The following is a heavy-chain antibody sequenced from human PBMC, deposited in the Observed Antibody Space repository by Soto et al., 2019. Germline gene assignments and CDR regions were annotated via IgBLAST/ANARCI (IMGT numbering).Heavy chain of an antibody. J-gene: IGHJ3*02. D-gene: IGHD5-12*01. CDR2: INPNSGGT. V-gene: IGHV1-2*04. CDR1: GYTFTGYY. Sequence: ASVKVSCKASGYTFTGYYMHWVRQAPGQGLEWMGWINPNSGGTNYAQKIQGWVTMTRDTSISTAYMELSRLRSDDAAVYYCARDMGYEAFDIWGQGTMVTVSS. CDR3: ARDMGYEAFDI.